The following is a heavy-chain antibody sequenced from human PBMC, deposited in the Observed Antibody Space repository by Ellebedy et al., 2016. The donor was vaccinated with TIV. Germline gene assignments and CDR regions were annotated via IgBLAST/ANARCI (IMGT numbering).Heavy chain of an antibody. J-gene: IGHJ4*02. CDR1: GGSFSGYY. CDR3: ARGLARYY. V-gene: IGHV4-34*01. Sequence: MPSETLSLTCAVYGGSFSGYYWSWIRQPPGKGLEWMGEITHSGSTNYNTSLKSRVTISVDTSKNQFSLNLSSVTAADTAVYYCARGLARYYWGQGTLVPVSS. CDR2: ITHSGST.